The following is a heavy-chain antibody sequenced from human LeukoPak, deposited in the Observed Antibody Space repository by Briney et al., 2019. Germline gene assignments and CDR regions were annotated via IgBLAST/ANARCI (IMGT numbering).Heavy chain of an antibody. V-gene: IGHV3-23*01. CDR3: AKDPNSSVYRYYFYGMDV. CDR2: ISGSGGST. CDR1: GFTFSSYA. Sequence: GGSLRLSCAASGFTFSSYAMSWVRQAPGKGLEWVSVISGSGGSTYYADSVKGRFPISRDNSKNTLYLQMNRLRAEDTAVYYCAKDPNSSVYRYYFYGMDVWGQGPTVTVSS. D-gene: IGHD3-22*01. J-gene: IGHJ6*02.